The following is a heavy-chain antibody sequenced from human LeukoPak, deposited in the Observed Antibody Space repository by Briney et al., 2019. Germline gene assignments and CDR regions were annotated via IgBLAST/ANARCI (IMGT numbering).Heavy chain of an antibody. Sequence: PSETLSLTCTVSGGSISSYYWSWIRQPAGKGLEWIGRIYTSGSTNYNPSLKSRVTMSVDTSKNQFSLKLSSVTAADTAVYYCARDGAWFGEEDWFDPWGQGTLVTVSS. J-gene: IGHJ5*02. CDR2: IYTSGST. D-gene: IGHD3-10*01. CDR3: ARDGAWFGEEDWFDP. V-gene: IGHV4-4*07. CDR1: GGSISSYY.